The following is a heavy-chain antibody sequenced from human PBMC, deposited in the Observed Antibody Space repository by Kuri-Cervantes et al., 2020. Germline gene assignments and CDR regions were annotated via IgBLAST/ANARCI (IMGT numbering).Heavy chain of an antibody. CDR1: GYTFTTYY. Sequence: SVKVSCKASGYTFTTYYIHWVRQAPGQGLEWMGMINPSGGTTTYAQKFQGRVTMTEDTSTDTAYMDLSSVRSEDTAKYYCAAAIAATVFDYWGQGTLVTVSS. J-gene: IGHJ4*02. D-gene: IGHD6-13*01. CDR3: AAAIAATVFDY. CDR2: INPSGGTT. V-gene: IGHV1-46*01.